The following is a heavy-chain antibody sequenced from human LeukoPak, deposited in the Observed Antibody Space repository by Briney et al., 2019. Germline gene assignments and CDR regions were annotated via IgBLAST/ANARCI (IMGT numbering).Heavy chain of an antibody. Sequence: SVKISCKASGGTFSRLAISWVRQAPGLGLEWMGRIVPSFGTTNYAQNFQGRVTIAANKSTSTAYMELSSLKSEDTAICFCASPTSYLAGTRLHFDFWGQGTLVRVSS. CDR3: ASPTSYLAGTRLHFDF. CDR1: GGTFSRLA. D-gene: IGHD6-19*01. J-gene: IGHJ4*02. V-gene: IGHV1-69*06. CDR2: IVPSFGTT.